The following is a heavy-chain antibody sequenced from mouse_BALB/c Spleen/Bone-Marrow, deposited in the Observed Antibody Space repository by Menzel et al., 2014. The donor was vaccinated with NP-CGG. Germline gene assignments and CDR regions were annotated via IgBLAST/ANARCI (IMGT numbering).Heavy chain of an antibody. V-gene: IGHV1S81*02. CDR3: TRSDGYYVPHWYFDV. Sequence: LVESGAELVKPGASVKLSCKASGYTFTSYYMYWVKRRPGQGLEWIGEINPSNGGTNFNEKFKSKAILTVDKSSGTAYMQLSSLTSEDSAVYYCTRSDGYYVPHWYFDVWGAGTRSPSPQ. D-gene: IGHD2-3*01. J-gene: IGHJ1*01. CDR1: GYTFTSYY. CDR2: INPSNGGT.